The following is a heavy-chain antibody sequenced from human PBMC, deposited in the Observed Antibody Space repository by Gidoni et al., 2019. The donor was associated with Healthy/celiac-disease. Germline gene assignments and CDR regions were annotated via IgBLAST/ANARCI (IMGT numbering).Heavy chain of an antibody. Sequence: QVQLQQWGAGLLKPSETLSLTCAVYGGSFSGYYWSWIRQPPGKGLEWIGEINHSGSTNYNPSLKSRVTISVDTSKNQFSLKLSSVTAADTAVYYCARAPAVGQWLVRNAFDIWGQGTMVTVSS. CDR2: INHSGST. CDR1: GGSFSGYY. V-gene: IGHV4-34*01. CDR3: ARAPAVGQWLVRNAFDI. D-gene: IGHD6-19*01. J-gene: IGHJ3*02.